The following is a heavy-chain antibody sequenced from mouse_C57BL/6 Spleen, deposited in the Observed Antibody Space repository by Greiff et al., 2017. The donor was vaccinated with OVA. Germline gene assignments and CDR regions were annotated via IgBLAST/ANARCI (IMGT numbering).Heavy chain of an antibody. V-gene: IGHV1-39*01. CDR3: ARSWYYGSSWYFDV. CDR2: INPNYGTT. Sequence: EVQLQQSGPELVKPGASVKISCKASGYSFTDYNMNWVKQSNGKSLEWIGVINPNYGTTSYNQKFKGKATLTVDQSSSTAYMQLNSRTSEDSAVYYCARSWYYGSSWYFDVWGTGTTVTVSS. D-gene: IGHD1-1*01. J-gene: IGHJ1*03. CDR1: GYSFTDYN.